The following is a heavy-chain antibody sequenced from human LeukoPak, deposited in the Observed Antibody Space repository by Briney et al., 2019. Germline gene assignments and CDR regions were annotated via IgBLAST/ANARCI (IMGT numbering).Heavy chain of an antibody. V-gene: IGHV3-21*01. CDR3: ARDFWGGSFDY. D-gene: IGHD1-26*01. CDR1: GFTFSTYS. J-gene: IGHJ4*02. Sequence: PGGSLRLSCAASGFTFSTYSTNWVRQAPGKGLEWVSSISSTSNYIYYGDSVKGRFTISRDNAKNSLYLQMNSLRAEDTALYYCARDFWGGSFDYWGQGTLVTVSS. CDR2: ISSTSNYI.